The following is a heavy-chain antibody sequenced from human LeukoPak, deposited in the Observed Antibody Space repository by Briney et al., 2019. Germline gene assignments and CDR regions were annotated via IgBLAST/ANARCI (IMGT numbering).Heavy chain of an antibody. Sequence: GGSLRLSCAASGFTFSNYAMSWVPQAPGKGLEWVSVISGSGGSTFYSDSVKGRFNISRDNSKNTLYLQMNNLRAEDTALYYCSRNDRFTSSPRYYFDYWGQGALVTVSS. CDR3: SRNDRFTSSPRYYFDY. J-gene: IGHJ4*02. CDR1: GFTFSNYA. D-gene: IGHD2-2*01. V-gene: IGHV3-23*01. CDR2: ISGSGGST.